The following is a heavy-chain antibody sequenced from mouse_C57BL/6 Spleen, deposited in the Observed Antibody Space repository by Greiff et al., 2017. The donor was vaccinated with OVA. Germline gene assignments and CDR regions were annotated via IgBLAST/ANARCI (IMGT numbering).Heavy chain of an antibody. V-gene: IGHV1-20*01. Sequence: VQLQQSGPELVKPGDSAKISCKASGYSFTGYFMNWVMQSHGKSLEWIGRINPYNGDTFYNQKFKGKATLTVDKSSSTAHMELRSLTSEDSAVYYCARGGLLRENAMDYWGQGTSVTVSS. CDR1: GYSFTGYF. D-gene: IGHD1-1*01. CDR2: INPYNGDT. J-gene: IGHJ4*01. CDR3: ARGGLLRENAMDY.